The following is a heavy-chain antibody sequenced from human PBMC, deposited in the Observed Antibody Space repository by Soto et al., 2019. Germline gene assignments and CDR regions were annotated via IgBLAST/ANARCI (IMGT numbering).Heavy chain of an antibody. CDR2: IFYSGTT. V-gene: IGHV4-30-4*01. CDR1: GDSISSADYY. Sequence: SETLSLTCTVSGDSISSADYYWSWIRQTPGKGPEWIGHIFYSGTTYYNPSLKSRLTISVDTSKNHFSLRLTSVTAADTAVYYCARDLWVEPELYYYGMDVWGQGTTVTVSS. D-gene: IGHD1-1*01. J-gene: IGHJ6*02. CDR3: ARDLWVEPELYYYGMDV.